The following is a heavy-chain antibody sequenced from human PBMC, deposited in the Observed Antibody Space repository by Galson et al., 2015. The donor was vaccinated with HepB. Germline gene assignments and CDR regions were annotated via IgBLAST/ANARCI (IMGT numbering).Heavy chain of an antibody. CDR2: IRGSGDST. Sequence: SLRLSCAASGFTFNSYAMSWVRQAPGKGLEWVSTIRGSGDSTYYADSVKGRFTISSDNSKNTLYLQMNSLRAEDTAVYYCAKDLYDRRAYYFDYWGQGTLVTVSS. D-gene: IGHD3-22*01. CDR1: GFTFNSYA. V-gene: IGHV3-23*01. CDR3: AKDLYDRRAYYFDY. J-gene: IGHJ4*02.